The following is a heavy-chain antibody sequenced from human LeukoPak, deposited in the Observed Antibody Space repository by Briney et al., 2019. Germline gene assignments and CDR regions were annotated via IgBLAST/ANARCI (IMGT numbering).Heavy chain of an antibody. D-gene: IGHD6-13*01. CDR3: AREGAAAGPNWFDP. CDR2: IYYSGST. V-gene: IGHV4-59*01. J-gene: IGHJ5*02. CDR1: GGSISSYY. Sequence: SETLSLTCTVSGGSISSYYWSWIRQPPGKGLEWIGYIYYSGSTNYNPSLKSRVTISVDTSKNQFSLKLSSVTAADTAVYYCAREGAAAGPNWFDPWGQGTLVTVSS.